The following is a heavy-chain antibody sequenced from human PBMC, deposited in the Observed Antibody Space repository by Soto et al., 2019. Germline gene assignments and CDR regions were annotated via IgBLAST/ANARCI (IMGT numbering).Heavy chain of an antibody. V-gene: IGHV1-2*02. D-gene: IGHD4-4*01. CDR2: IIPHSGET. Sequence: ASVKVSCKASGYSFTGYYMHWVRQAPGQGLEWMGWIIPHSGETNYAQKFQARVTLTRDTSISTAYMQLSGLTSDDTAVYYCARETDDFTNGANDLWGQGTLVTVSS. J-gene: IGHJ5*02. CDR3: ARETDDFTNGANDL. CDR1: GYSFTGYY.